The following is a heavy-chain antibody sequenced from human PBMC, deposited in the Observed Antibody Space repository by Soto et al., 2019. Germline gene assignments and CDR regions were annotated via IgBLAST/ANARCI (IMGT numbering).Heavy chain of an antibody. V-gene: IGHV4-30-4*01. CDR2: IYYSGT. D-gene: IGHD2-15*01. J-gene: IGHJ5*02. CDR3: ARDLAYRASGSCYAKWGS. Sequence: TLFLNCTVSGYSISSGSYWSWIRQPPGKGLEWIGFIYYSGTYYNPSLKSRATISADTSKNHFSLKLTSVTAADTAVYYCARDLAYRASGSCYAKWGSWGQGTLVTVSS. CDR1: GYSISSGSY.